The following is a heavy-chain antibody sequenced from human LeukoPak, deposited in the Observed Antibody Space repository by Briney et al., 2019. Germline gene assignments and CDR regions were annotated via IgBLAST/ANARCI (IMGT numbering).Heavy chain of an antibody. Sequence: SDTPSVTCNVSGGSVSGHYWNWIRRPPGKGLEWIDYFYHTAITKYNPSAKCRVSMSVDTSKNHFLKVNSVTAADTADYHCVCSVNYFDNPAPHMMFDSWGQGSLVTVSS. V-gene: IGHV4-59*02. J-gene: IGHJ4*02. D-gene: IGHD3-22*01. CDR2: FYHTAIT. CDR1: GGSVSGHY. CDR3: VCSVNYFDNPAPHMMFDS.